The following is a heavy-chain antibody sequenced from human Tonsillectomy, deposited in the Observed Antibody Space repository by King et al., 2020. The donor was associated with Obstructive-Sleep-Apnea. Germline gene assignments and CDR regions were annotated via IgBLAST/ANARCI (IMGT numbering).Heavy chain of an antibody. CDR1: GFTFSSYA. CDR3: AKGSYGSGSYLANFDY. CDR2: ISGSGGSP. J-gene: IGHJ4*02. V-gene: IGHV3-23*04. Sequence: VQLVESGGGLVQPGGSLRLSCAASGFTFSSYAMSWVRQAPGKGLEWVSAISGSGGSPYYADSVKGRFTISRDNSKNTLYLQMNSLRAEDTAVYYCAKGSYGSGSYLANFDYWGQGTLVTVSS. D-gene: IGHD3-10*01.